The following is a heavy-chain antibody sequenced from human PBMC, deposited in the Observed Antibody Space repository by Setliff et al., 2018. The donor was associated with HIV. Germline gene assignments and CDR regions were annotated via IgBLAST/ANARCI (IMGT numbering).Heavy chain of an antibody. CDR2: INYDDNYE. CDR3: VKDGDYRNGDYDAFDI. V-gene: IGHV3-30*02. D-gene: IGHD4-17*01. CDR1: GFTFSAHG. Sequence: PGESLKISCAASGFTFSAHGMHWVRQAPGKGLEWVTFINYDDNYEYYADSVKGRFTISRDNSKSTVDLQMTSLPAEDTAVYYCVKDGDYRNGDYDAFDIWGQGTMVTVSS. J-gene: IGHJ3*02.